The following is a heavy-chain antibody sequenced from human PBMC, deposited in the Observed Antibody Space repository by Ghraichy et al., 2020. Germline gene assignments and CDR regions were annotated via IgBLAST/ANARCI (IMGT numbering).Heavy chain of an antibody. CDR2: ISSSGRTM. CDR3: ARVNFRDYFGSGSYFDY. Sequence: GGSLRLSCAASGFNFNSFSMNWVRQAPGKGLEWISYISSSGRTMYYADSVKGRFTISRDNAKNSLYLQMNTLRDEDTAVYYCARVNFRDYFGSGSYFDYWGQGTLVTVSS. CDR1: GFNFNSFS. J-gene: IGHJ4*02. V-gene: IGHV3-48*02. D-gene: IGHD3-10*01.